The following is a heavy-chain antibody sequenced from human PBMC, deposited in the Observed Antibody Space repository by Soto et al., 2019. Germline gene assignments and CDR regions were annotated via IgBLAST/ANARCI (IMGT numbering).Heavy chain of an antibody. D-gene: IGHD4-17*01. CDR2: IRSKSNSYPT. V-gene: IGHV3-73*01. Sequence: EVQLVESGGGLVQPGGSLKLSCAVSGFTFSGSAMHWVRQASGKGLEWVGRIRSKSNSYPTAYAASVKGRFTISRDDSKNTPYLQMNRLTTEVTAVYYRTRAYGDSVRDYWGQGTLVTLSS. CDR1: GFTFSGSA. CDR3: TRAYGDSVRDY. J-gene: IGHJ4*02.